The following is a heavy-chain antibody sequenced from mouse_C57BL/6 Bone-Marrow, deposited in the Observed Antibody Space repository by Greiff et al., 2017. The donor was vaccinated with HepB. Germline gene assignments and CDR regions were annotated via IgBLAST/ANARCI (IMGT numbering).Heavy chain of an antibody. J-gene: IGHJ4*01. CDR1: GFTFSSYA. D-gene: IGHD2-5*01. Sequence: DVMLVESGEGLVKPGGSLKLSCAASGFTFSSYAMSWVRQTPEKRLEWVAYISSGGDYIYYADTVKGRFTISRDNARNTLYLQMSSLKSEDTAMYYCTRDGAYYSNPRDYWGQGTSVTVSS. CDR3: TRDGAYYSNPRDY. CDR2: ISSGGDYI. V-gene: IGHV5-9-1*02.